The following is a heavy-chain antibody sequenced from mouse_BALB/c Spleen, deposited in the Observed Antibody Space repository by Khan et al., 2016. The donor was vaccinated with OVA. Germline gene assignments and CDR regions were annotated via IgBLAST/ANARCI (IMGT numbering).Heavy chain of an antibody. CDR1: GYTFTNYW. Sequence: QVQLQQPGAEMVRPGASVKLSCKASGYTFTNYWINWVKQRPGQGLEWIGNIYPSDSYTNYNQKFKDLATLTVDKSSSTASMQLSSPTSGASAGYYCTRGDPGNFDCWGQGNTLTGSS. CDR3: TRGDPGNFDC. J-gene: IGHJ2*01. V-gene: IGHV1-69*02. CDR2: IYPSDSYT.